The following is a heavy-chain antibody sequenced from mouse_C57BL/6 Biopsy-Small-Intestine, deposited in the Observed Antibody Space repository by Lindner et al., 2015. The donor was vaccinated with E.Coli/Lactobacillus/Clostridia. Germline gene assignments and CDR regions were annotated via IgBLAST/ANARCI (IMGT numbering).Heavy chain of an antibody. CDR2: ISSGSSTI. D-gene: IGHD1-1*01. Sequence: VQLQESGGGLVKPGGSLKLSCAASGFTFSDYGMHWVRQAPEKGLEWVAYISSGSSTIYYADTVKGRFTISRDNAKNTLFLQMTSLRSEDTAMYYCARDHITTVVAGAWFAYWGQGTLVTVSA. V-gene: IGHV5-17*01. CDR3: ARDHITTVVAGAWFAY. J-gene: IGHJ3*01. CDR1: GFTFSDYG.